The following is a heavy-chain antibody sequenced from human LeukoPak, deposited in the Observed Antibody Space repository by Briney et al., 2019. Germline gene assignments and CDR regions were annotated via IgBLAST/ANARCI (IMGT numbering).Heavy chain of an antibody. CDR1: GFTLSTYW. Sequence: PGGSLRLSCTASGFTLSTYWMHWFRQAPGKGLVWVSRINNDGSTTDYADSVKGRFTISRDNARNTLYLQMNSLRVEDTAMYYCARTGTGTSANNLWGQGTLVTVSS. J-gene: IGHJ5*02. CDR3: ARTGTGTSANNL. V-gene: IGHV3-74*01. CDR2: INNDGSTT. D-gene: IGHD1-1*01.